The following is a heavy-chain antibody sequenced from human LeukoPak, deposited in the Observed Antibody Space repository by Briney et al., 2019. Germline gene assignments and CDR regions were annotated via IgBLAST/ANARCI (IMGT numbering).Heavy chain of an antibody. Sequence: GGSLRLSCATSGFTFSSYSMNWVRQAPGKGLEWVSSISSSSSYIYYADSVKGRFTISRDNAKNSLYLQMNSLRAEDTAVYYCARDRYDILTGFSDHDAFDIWGQGTMVTVSS. J-gene: IGHJ3*02. CDR2: ISSSSSYI. D-gene: IGHD3-9*01. CDR3: ARDRYDILTGFSDHDAFDI. CDR1: GFTFSSYS. V-gene: IGHV3-21*01.